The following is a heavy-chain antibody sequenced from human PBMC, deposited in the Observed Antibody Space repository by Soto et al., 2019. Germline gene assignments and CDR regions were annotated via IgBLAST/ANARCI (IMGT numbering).Heavy chain of an antibody. V-gene: IGHV3-23*01. CDR1: GFTFSSNA. Sequence: PGGSLSLSCAASGFTFSSNAMSWVRQAPGKGLEWVTAISGGGYSTYYADSVKGRFTISRDNSKNTLYLQMNSLRAEDTAVYYCAKSSSSSSGYKDYYYYGMDVWGQGTTVTVSS. CDR2: ISGGGYST. D-gene: IGHD6-6*01. CDR3: AKSSSSSSGYKDYYYYGMDV. J-gene: IGHJ6*02.